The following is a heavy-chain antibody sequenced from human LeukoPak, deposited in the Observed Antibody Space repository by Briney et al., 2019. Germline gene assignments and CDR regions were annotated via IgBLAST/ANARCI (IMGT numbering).Heavy chain of an antibody. V-gene: IGHV3-30-3*01. Sequence: GGSLRLSCAASGFIFSSYAMHWVRQAPGKGLEWVAVISSDGSIKYYADSVKGRFTISSDNSKNTLYLQMNSLRAEDTAVYSCARDVAATGNWYFDLWGRGTLVTVSS. J-gene: IGHJ2*01. CDR1: GFIFSSYA. D-gene: IGHD6-13*01. CDR2: ISSDGSIK. CDR3: ARDVAATGNWYFDL.